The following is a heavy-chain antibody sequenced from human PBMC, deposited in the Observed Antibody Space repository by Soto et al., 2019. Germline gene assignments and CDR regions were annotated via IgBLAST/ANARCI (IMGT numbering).Heavy chain of an antibody. CDR2: IDPSGGST. Sequence: QVQLVQSGAEVKKPGASVKVSCKASGYTFTSYYIHWVRQAPGQGLEWMGIIDPSGGSTSYAQKFLGRVTMTRETSTSPVYIELRSLRSEDTAVYYCGRGMGGGVDIVVVAAAIPRSGMDVWGQGTTVTVSS. J-gene: IGHJ6*02. V-gene: IGHV1-46*01. D-gene: IGHD2-2*03. CDR1: GYTFTSYY. CDR3: GRGMGGGVDIVVVAAAIPRSGMDV.